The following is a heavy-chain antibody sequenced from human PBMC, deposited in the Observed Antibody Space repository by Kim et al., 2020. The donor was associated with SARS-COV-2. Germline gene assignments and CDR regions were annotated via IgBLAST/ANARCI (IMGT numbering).Heavy chain of an antibody. V-gene: IGHV1-18*01. CDR3: ARTGAKVEYSSSSPKGP. CDR1: GYTFTSYG. D-gene: IGHD6-6*01. CDR2: ISAYNGNT. J-gene: IGHJ5*02. Sequence: ASVKVSCKASGYTFTSYGISWVRQAPGQGLEWMGWISAYNGNTNYAQKLQGRVTMTTDTSTSTAYMELRSLRSDDTAVYYCARTGAKVEYSSSSPKGPWGQGTLVTVSS.